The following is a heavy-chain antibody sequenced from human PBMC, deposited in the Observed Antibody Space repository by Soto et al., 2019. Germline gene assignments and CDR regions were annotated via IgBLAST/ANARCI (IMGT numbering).Heavy chain of an antibody. J-gene: IGHJ6*02. CDR1: GDSVSSNSAV. Sequence: SQTLSLTCAISGDSVSSNSAVWNWIRQSPSRGLEWLGRTYYRSKWYNDYAVSVKSRMTINPDTSKNQFSLQLNYVTPEDTAVHFCARDTDDGTNCLDVWGQGTTVTVSS. CDR2: TYYRSKWYN. D-gene: IGHD1-1*01. V-gene: IGHV6-1*01. CDR3: ARDTDDGTNCLDV.